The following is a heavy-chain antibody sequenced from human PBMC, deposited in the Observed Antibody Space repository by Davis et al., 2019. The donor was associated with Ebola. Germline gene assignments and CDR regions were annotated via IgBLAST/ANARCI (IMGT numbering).Heavy chain of an antibody. Sequence: PSETLSLTCTVSGVSISRHYWSWIRQPTGKRLEWIGSIYYTGSAYYNSSLNSRVTISVDTSKNQFSLKLSSVTAADTAVYYCARDENAERGFDIWGQGTMVTVSS. CDR2: IYYTGSA. D-gene: IGHD3-10*01. J-gene: IGHJ3*02. CDR1: GVSISRHY. CDR3: ARDENAERGFDI. V-gene: IGHV4-59*11.